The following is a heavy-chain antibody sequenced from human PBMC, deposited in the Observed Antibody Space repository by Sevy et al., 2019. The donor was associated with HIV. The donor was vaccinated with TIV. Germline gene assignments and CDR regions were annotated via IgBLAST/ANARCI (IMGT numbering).Heavy chain of an antibody. Sequence: SQTLSLTCAISGDSVSSNSAAWNWIRQSPSRGLEWLGRTYYRSKWFNDYAVSVKSRITINPATSKNQFSLQLNSVTPEETAVYYCARDGRYSSCWYFDYWGQGTLVTVSS. D-gene: IGHD6-19*01. V-gene: IGHV6-1*01. CDR2: TYYRSKWFN. CDR3: ARDGRYSSCWYFDY. J-gene: IGHJ4*02. CDR1: GDSVSSNSAA.